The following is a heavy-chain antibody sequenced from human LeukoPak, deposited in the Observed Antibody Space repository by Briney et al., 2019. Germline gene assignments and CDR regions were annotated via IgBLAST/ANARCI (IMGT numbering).Heavy chain of an antibody. D-gene: IGHD1-1*01. V-gene: IGHV3-7*03. CDR3: VRGDLDH. CDR1: FEW. CDR2: INHDGRET. Sequence: GGSLRLSCIDSFEWTGWVRQAPGKGLEWVATINHDGRETYYVDSVRGRFTIFRDNAKNSMCLQMTSLRAEDTAVYFCVRGDLDHWGQGTLITVSS. J-gene: IGHJ4*02.